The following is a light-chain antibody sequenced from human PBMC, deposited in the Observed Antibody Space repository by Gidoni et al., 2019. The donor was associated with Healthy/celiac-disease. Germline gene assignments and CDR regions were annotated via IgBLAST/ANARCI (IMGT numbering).Light chain of an antibody. J-gene: IGKJ4*01. CDR2: DAS. CDR1: QSVSSY. Sequence: EIVLTHSPATLSLSRVERATLACRASQSVSSYLAWYQQKPDQTPRLLIYDASNMATGIPARFSGSWSGTVFTLTISRLEPEDFAVYYCQQRSNWPLTFGGGTKVEIK. CDR3: QQRSNWPLT. V-gene: IGKV3-11*01.